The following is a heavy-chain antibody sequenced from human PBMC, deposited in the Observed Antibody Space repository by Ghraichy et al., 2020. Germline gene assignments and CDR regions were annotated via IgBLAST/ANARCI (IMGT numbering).Heavy chain of an antibody. D-gene: IGHD4-11*01. Sequence: SETLSLTCTVAGASVRSSSFYWSWLRQSPGKGLEWMGYSFYSGTTTYNPSLKSRLTMSLDTSKSQFSLKLRSVTAADTAVYYCAADRLDVGNFYSFDFWGQGALVTVSS. J-gene: IGHJ4*02. CDR1: GASVRSSSFY. V-gene: IGHV4-61*01. CDR2: SFYSGTT. CDR3: AADRLDVGNFYSFDF.